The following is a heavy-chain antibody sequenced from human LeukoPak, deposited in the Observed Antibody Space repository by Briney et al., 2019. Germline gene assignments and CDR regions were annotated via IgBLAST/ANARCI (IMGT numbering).Heavy chain of an antibody. CDR1: GFTFSSYS. CDR2: IDSSSSTI. CDR3: ARGARGFWSGYYDY. D-gene: IGHD3-3*01. V-gene: IGHV3-48*01. J-gene: IGHJ4*02. Sequence: GGSLRLSCAASGFTFSSYSMNWVRQAPGKGLEWVSYIDSSSSTIYYADSVKGRFTISRDNAKNSLYLQMNSLRAEDTAVYYCARGARGFWSGYYDYWGQGTLVTVSS.